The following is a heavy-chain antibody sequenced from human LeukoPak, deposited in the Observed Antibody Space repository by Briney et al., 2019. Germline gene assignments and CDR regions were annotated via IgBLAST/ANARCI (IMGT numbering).Heavy chain of an antibody. V-gene: IGHV3-23*01. CDR3: APVDFGELFTDLDY. J-gene: IGHJ4*02. CDR2: ISGXGGST. Sequence: AISGXGGSTYYAXXXXXXXXISRDXSXXTLYLQMNSLXAQDTAVYYCAPVDFGELFTDLDYWGQGTLVTVSS. D-gene: IGHD3-10*01.